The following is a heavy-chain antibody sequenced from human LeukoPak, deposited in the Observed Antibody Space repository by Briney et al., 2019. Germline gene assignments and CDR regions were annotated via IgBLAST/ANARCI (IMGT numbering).Heavy chain of an antibody. CDR3: ARARPYSSGWYRGYYFDY. V-gene: IGHV4-59*01. CDR1: GGSISSYY. CDR2: IYYSGST. D-gene: IGHD6-19*01. J-gene: IGHJ4*02. Sequence: SETLSLTCTVSGGSISSYYWSWIRQPPGKGLEWVGYIYYSGSTNYNPSLKSRVTISVDTSKNQFSLKLSSVTAADTAVYYCARARPYSSGWYRGYYFDYWGQGTLVTVSS.